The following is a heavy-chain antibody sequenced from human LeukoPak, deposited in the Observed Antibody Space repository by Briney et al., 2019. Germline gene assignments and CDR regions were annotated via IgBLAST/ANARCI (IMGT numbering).Heavy chain of an antibody. CDR3: ARVLGKSDY. CDR2: IYHSGST. J-gene: IGHJ4*02. CDR1: GYSISSGYY. Sequence: SETLSLTCTVSGYSISSGYYWGWIRQPPGKGLEWIGSIYHSGSTYYNPSLKSRVTISVDTSKNQFSLKLSSVTAADTAVYYCARVLGKSDYWGQGTLVTVSS. V-gene: IGHV4-38-2*02.